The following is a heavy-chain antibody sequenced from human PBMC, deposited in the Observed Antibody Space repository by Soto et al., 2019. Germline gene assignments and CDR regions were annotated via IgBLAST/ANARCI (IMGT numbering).Heavy chain of an antibody. Sequence: SQTLSLTCGISGDSVSGNSGAWNWIRQSPSRGLEWLGRTYYRSKWFNDYAVSVESRITINADTSKNQFSLQLNSVTPEDTAVYFCARGYVLGIKPDRLNWGYFGLDVWGQGATVTVSS. CDR2: TYYRSKWFN. J-gene: IGHJ6*02. CDR3: ARGYVLGIKPDRLNWGYFGLDV. D-gene: IGHD3-16*01. CDR1: GDSVSGNSGA. V-gene: IGHV6-1*01.